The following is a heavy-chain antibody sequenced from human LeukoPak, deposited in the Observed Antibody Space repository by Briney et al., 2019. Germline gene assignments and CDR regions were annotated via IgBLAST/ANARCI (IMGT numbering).Heavy chain of an antibody. Sequence: ASVKVSCKASGYTFTSYNISWVRQAPGQGLEWMGWISAYNGNTNYAQKLQGRVTMTTDTSTSTAYMELRSLRSDVTAVYYCARSAEYYYDSSGYYMPYYFDYWGQGTLVTVSS. CDR1: GYTFTSYN. CDR2: ISAYNGNT. J-gene: IGHJ4*02. CDR3: ARSAEYYYDSSGYYMPYYFDY. D-gene: IGHD3-22*01. V-gene: IGHV1-18*01.